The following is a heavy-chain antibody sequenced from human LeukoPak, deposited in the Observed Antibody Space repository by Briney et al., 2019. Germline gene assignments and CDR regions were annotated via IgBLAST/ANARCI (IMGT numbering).Heavy chain of an antibody. D-gene: IGHD3-22*01. Sequence: GGPLRLSCAASGFTFSSYAMSWVRQAPGKGLEWVSAISGSGGSTYYADSVKGRFTISRDNSKNTLYLQMNSLRAEDTAVYYCAKEARLYYYDSSGDAFDIWGQGTMVTVSS. CDR1: GFTFSSYA. V-gene: IGHV3-23*01. CDR3: AKEARLYYYDSSGDAFDI. J-gene: IGHJ3*02. CDR2: ISGSGGST.